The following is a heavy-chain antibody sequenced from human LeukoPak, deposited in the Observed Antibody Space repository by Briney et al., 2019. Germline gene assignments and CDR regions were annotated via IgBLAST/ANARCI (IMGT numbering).Heavy chain of an antibody. J-gene: IGHJ3*02. CDR3: AREDSSGSFDAFDI. CDR2: INTNTGNP. V-gene: IGHV7-4-1*02. D-gene: IGHD3-22*01. CDR1: GYTFTGYY. Sequence: ASVKVSCKASGYTFTGYYMHWVRQAPGQGLEWMGWINTNTGNPTYAQGFTGRFVFSLDTSVSTAYLQISSLKAEDTAVYYCAREDSSGSFDAFDIWGQGTMVTVSS.